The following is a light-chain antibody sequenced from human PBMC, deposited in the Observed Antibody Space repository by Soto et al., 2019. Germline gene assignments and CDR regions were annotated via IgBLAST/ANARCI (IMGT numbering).Light chain of an antibody. Sequence: DIQMTQSPSSLSASVGDRVTITCRASQGIGNYLAWYQQKPGKVPKNLIYDASTLQSGVPSRFSGSGSGTDFTLTISSLQPEDVATYYGQNYYTARETCGQGTKVEIK. J-gene: IGKJ1*01. CDR1: QGIGNY. CDR2: DAS. V-gene: IGKV1-27*01. CDR3: QNYYTARET.